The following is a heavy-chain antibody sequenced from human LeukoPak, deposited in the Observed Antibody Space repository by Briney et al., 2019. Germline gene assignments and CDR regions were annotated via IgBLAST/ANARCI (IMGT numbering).Heavy chain of an antibody. J-gene: IGHJ4*02. D-gene: IGHD3-3*01. CDR3: ARGYDFWSGYYMVY. Sequence: ASVKVSCKASGYTFTGYYMHWVRQAPGQGLEWMGRINPNSGGTNYAQKFQGRVTTTRDTSISTAYMELSRLRSDDTAVYYCARGYDFWSGYYMVYWGQGTLVTVSS. V-gene: IGHV1-2*06. CDR1: GYTFTGYY. CDR2: INPNSGGT.